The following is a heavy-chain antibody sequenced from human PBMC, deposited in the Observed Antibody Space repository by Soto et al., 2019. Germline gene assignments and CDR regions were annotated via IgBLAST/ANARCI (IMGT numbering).Heavy chain of an antibody. CDR3: ARMLIAAAQKGGIDY. J-gene: IGHJ4*02. D-gene: IGHD6-13*01. CDR1: GGSISSGGYY. V-gene: IGHV4-31*03. Sequence: SETLSLTCTASGGSISSGGYYWSWIRQHPGKGLEWIGYIYYSGSTYYNPSLKSRVTISVDTSKNQFSLKLSSVTAADTAVYYCARMLIAAAQKGGIDYWGQGTLVTVSS. CDR2: IYYSGST.